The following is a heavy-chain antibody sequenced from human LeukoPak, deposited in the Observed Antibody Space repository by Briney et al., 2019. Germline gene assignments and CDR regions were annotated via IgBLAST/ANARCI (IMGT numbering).Heavy chain of an antibody. CDR3: ARTQGYYYGSGSYEFDY. CDR1: GFTFSSYS. V-gene: IGHV3-48*01. J-gene: IGHJ4*02. CDR2: ISSSSSTI. D-gene: IGHD3-10*01. Sequence: PGGSLRLSCAASGFTFSSYSMNWVRQAPGKGLEWVSYISSSSSTIYYADSVKGRFTISRDNAKNSLYLQMNSLRAEDTAVYYCARTQGYYYGSGSYEFDYWGQGTLVTVSS.